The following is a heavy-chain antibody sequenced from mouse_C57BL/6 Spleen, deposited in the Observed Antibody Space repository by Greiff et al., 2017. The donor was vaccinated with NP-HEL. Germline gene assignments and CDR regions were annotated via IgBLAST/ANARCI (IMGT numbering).Heavy chain of an antibody. Sequence: VQLQQPGAELVKPGASVKLSCKASGYTFTSYWMHWVKQRPGQGLEWIGMIHPNSGSTNYNEKFKSKATLTVDKSSSTAYMQLSSLTSEDSAVYYCASSLLLATYFDYWGQGTTLTVSS. D-gene: IGHD1-1*01. V-gene: IGHV1-64*01. J-gene: IGHJ2*01. CDR1: GYTFTSYW. CDR3: ASSLLLATYFDY. CDR2: IHPNSGST.